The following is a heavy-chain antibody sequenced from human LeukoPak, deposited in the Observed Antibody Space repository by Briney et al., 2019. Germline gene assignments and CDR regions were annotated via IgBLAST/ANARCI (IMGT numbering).Heavy chain of an antibody. CDR3: AKDLLGVYYDFWSGYLGSYYYYMDV. CDR1: GFTFSSYA. D-gene: IGHD3-3*01. Sequence: PGGSLRLSCAASGFTFSSYAVSWVRQAPGKGLEWVSAISGSGGSTYYADSVKGRFTISRDNSKNTLYLQMNSLRAEDTAVYYCAKDLLGVYYDFWSGYLGSYYYYMDVWGKGTTVTVSS. V-gene: IGHV3-23*01. J-gene: IGHJ6*03. CDR2: ISGSGGST.